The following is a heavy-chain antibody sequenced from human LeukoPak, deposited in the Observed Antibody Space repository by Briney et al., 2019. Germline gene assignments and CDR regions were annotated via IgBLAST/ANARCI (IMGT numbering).Heavy chain of an antibody. CDR3: AKVGGATVTPRNRLYYFDY. V-gene: IGHV3-23*01. Sequence: PGGSLRLSCAASGFTFSSYAMSWVRQAPGKGLDWVSAISGSGGSTYYADSVKGRFTISRDNSKNTLYLQMNSLRAEDTAVYYCAKVGGATVTPRNRLYYFDYWGQGTLVTVSS. CDR2: ISGSGGST. CDR1: GFTFSSYA. D-gene: IGHD4-17*01. J-gene: IGHJ4*02.